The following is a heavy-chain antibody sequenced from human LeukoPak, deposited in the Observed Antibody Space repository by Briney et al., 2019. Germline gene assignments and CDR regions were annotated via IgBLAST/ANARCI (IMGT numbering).Heavy chain of an antibody. V-gene: IGHV4-4*09. J-gene: IGHJ6*03. Sequence: SETLSLTCTVSGASISSYYWSWFRRPPGKGLEWIAYIFPSGSINFNPSLKSWVSISVDGSKNNFSLDLSSVTAADTAVYYCARRRDETATAAGYYHMDVWGKGTTVTVSS. CDR1: GASISSYY. D-gene: IGHD3-22*01. CDR2: IFPSGSI. CDR3: ARRRDETATAAGYYHMDV.